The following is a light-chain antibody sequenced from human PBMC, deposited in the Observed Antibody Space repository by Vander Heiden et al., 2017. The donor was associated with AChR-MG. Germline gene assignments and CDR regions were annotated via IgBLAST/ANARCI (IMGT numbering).Light chain of an antibody. Sequence: QSALTQPASVSGSPGQSIPISCTGTSSDVGSYNLVSWYQQHPGKAPKQMIYDVRKPPSGGSNRFSGSTSGITAPLTISGLQAEDEADYYCCSYAGSSTVFGGGTKLTVL. J-gene: IGLJ3*02. CDR1: SSDVGSYNL. CDR3: CSYAGSSTV. V-gene: IGLV2-23*02. CDR2: DVR.